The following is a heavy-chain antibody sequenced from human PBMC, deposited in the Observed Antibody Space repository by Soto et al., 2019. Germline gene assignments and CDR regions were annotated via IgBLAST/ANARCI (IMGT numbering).Heavy chain of an antibody. Sequence: GASVKVSCKASGGTFSSYTISWVRQAPGQGLEWMGRIIPILGIANYAQKFQGRVTITADKSTSTAYMELSSLRSEDTAVYYCARDHSSSSSYYYYYYMDVWGKGTTVTVS. V-gene: IGHV1-69*04. CDR2: IIPILGIA. CDR1: GGTFSSYT. D-gene: IGHD6-6*01. CDR3: ARDHSSSSSYYYYYYMDV. J-gene: IGHJ6*03.